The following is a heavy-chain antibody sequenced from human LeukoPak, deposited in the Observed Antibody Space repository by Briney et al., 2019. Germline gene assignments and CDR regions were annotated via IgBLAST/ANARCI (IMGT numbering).Heavy chain of an antibody. D-gene: IGHD6-13*01. V-gene: IGHV3-23*01. CDR2: ISGSGGST. CDR1: GFTFSSYA. J-gene: IGHJ4*02. CDR3: ARDYLGGSSFDY. Sequence: TGGSLRLSCAASGFTFSSYAMSWVRQAPGKGLEWVSAISGSGGSTYYADSVKGRFTISRDNAKNSLYLQMNSLRAEDTAVYYCARDYLGGSSFDYWGQGTLVTVSS.